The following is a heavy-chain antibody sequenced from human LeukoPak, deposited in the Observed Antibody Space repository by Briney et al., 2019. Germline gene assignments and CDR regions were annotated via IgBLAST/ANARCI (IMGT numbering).Heavy chain of an antibody. CDR2: ISGSGGST. CDR1: GFTFSSYA. D-gene: IGHD2-2*01. V-gene: IGHV3-23*01. J-gene: IGHJ4*02. CDR3: AKVGYCSSTSCYWRGTYYFDY. Sequence: GGSLRLSCAASGFTFSSYAMSWLRQAPGKGLEWVSAISGSGGSTYYADSVRGRFTISRDNSKNTLYLQMNSLRAEDTAVYYCAKVGYCSSTSCYWRGTYYFDYWGQGTLVTVSS.